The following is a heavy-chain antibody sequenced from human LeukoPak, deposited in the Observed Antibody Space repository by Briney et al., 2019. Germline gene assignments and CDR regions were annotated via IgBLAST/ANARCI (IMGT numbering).Heavy chain of an antibody. CDR2: IKQDGSEK. V-gene: IGHV3-7*03. D-gene: IGHD6-13*01. CDR3: ARSGVSHYFDY. Sequence: GGSLRLSCAASGFTFSSYWMTWVRQAPGKGLEWVANIKQDGSEKNYVDSVKGRFTVSRDNSKNTLYLQMNSLRAEDTAVYYCARSGVSHYFDYWGQGTLVTVSS. J-gene: IGHJ4*02. CDR1: GFTFSSYW.